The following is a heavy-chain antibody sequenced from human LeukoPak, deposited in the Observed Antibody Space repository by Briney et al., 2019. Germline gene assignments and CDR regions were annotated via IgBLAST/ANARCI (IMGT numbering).Heavy chain of an antibody. CDR1: GYTFTSYY. Sequence: ASVKVSCKASGYTFTSYYMHWVRQAPGQGLEWMGLINPSGGSTSYAQKFQGRVTMTRDTSTSTVYMELSSLRSEDTAVYYCARAGYYYDSSGNRRSNYFDYWGQGTLVTVSS. J-gene: IGHJ4*02. V-gene: IGHV1-46*01. CDR2: INPSGGST. CDR3: ARAGYYYDSSGNRRSNYFDY. D-gene: IGHD3-22*01.